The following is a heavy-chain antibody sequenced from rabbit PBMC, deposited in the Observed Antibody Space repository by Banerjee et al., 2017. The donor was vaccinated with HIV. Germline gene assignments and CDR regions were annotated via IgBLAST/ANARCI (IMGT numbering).Heavy chain of an antibody. CDR1: GFSFSSSYY. V-gene: IGHV1S40*01. D-gene: IGHD4-1*01. CDR2: IYAGSSGST. Sequence: QSLEESGGDLVKPGASLTLTCTASGFSFSSSYYMCWVRQAPGKGLEWIACIYAGSSGSTYYASWAKGRFTISKTSSTTVTLQMTSLTAADTATYFCARDFSSGWGGDLWGPGTLVTVS. J-gene: IGHJ4*01. CDR3: ARDFSSGWGGDL.